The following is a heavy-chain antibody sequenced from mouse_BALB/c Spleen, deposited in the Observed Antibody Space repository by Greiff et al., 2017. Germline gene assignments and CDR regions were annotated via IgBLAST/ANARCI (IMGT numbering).Heavy chain of an antibody. CDR2: ILPGSGST. V-gene: IGHV1-9*01. CDR1: GYTFSSYW. Sequence: VKLQQSGAELMKPGASVKISCKATGYTFSSYWIEWVKQRPGHGLEWIGEILPGSGSTNYNEKFKGKATFTADTSSNTAYMQLSSLTSEDSAVYYCARGGILRPYYFDYWGQGTTLTVSS. D-gene: IGHD1-2*01. J-gene: IGHJ2*01. CDR3: ARGGILRPYYFDY.